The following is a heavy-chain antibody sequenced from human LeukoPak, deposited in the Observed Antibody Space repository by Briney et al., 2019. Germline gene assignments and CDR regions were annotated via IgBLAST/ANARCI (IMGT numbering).Heavy chain of an antibody. J-gene: IGHJ5*02. V-gene: IGHV1-46*01. D-gene: IGHD2-15*01. CDR2: INPSGGST. CDR3: ARTSRYCSGGSCYLAS. CDR1: GYTFTSYY. Sequence: ASVKVSCKASGYTFTSYYMHWVRQAPGQGLEWMGIINPSGGSTSYAQKFQGRVTMTRDTSTSTVYMELSSLRSEDTAVYYCARTSRYCSGGSCYLASWGQGTLVTVSS.